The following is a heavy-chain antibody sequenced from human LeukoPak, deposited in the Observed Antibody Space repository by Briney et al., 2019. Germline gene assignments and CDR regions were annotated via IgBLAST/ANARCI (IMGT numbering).Heavy chain of an antibody. CDR1: GYTLTELS. CDR2: FDPEDGET. D-gene: IGHD1-1*01. CDR3: AVSLTTGGYYGMDV. Sequence: ASVKVSCKVSGYTLTELSLHWVRQAPGKGLEWMGRFDPEDGETIYARKFQGGVTMTEDTSTDTAYMELSSLRSEDTAVYFCAVSLTTGGYYGMDVWGQGTTVIVSS. V-gene: IGHV1-24*01. J-gene: IGHJ6*02.